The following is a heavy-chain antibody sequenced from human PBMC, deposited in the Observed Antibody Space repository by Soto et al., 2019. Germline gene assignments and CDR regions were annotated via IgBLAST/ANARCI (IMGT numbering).Heavy chain of an antibody. J-gene: IGHJ3*02. CDR2: IWYDGSNK. D-gene: IGHD1-26*01. CDR3: ARDRGGSYGAFDI. V-gene: IGHV3-33*08. Sequence: QVQLVESGGGLVKPGGSLRLSCAASGFTFSDYYMSWIRQAPGKGLEWVAVIWYDGSNKYYADSVKGRFTISRDNSKNTLYLQMNSLRAEDTAVYYCARDRGGSYGAFDIWGQGTMVTVSS. CDR1: GFTFSDYY.